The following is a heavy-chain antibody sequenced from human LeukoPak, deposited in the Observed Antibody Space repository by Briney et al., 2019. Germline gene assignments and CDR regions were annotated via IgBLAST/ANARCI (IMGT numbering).Heavy chain of an antibody. CDR2: IYYSGNT. D-gene: IGHD1-20*01. V-gene: IGHV4-59*08. CDR1: GGSMRSYY. Sequence: SETLSLTCTVSGGSMRSYYWSWIRQPPGKGLEWIAYIYYSGNTNYNPSLKSRVTISVDTSKNQFSLKLNSVTATDTAVYYCARHPPSYKGAFDIWGQGTMVTVSS. CDR3: ARHPPSYKGAFDI. J-gene: IGHJ3*02.